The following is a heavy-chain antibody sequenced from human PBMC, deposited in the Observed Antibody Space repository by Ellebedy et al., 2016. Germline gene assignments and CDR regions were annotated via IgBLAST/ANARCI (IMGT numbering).Heavy chain of an antibody. D-gene: IGHD2/OR15-2a*01. CDR2: ISGSGGST. J-gene: IGHJ4*02. Sequence: GESLKISXVASGFTFRNYAMTWVRQAPGKGLEYVSTISGSGGSTYYADSVKVRFTVSRDNSKDTVFLQLDSLRAEDTALYYCAKDPNFGIAASQIDYWGLGTLVTVSS. CDR1: GFTFRNYA. CDR3: AKDPNFGIAASQIDY. V-gene: IGHV3-23*01.